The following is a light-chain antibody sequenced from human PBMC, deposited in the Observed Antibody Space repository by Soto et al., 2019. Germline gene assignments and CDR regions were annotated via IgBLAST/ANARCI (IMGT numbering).Light chain of an antibody. J-gene: IGLJ2*01. V-gene: IGLV2-23*01. CDR1: SSDVGSYNL. CDR2: EGS. Sequence: QSALTQPASVSGSPGQSITISCTGTSSDVGSYNLVSWYQHHPGKAPKLMILEGSKRPSGVSNRFSGSKSGNTASLTISGLQAEDEADYYCCSFASSSTLIFGGGTKVTVL. CDR3: CSFASSSTLI.